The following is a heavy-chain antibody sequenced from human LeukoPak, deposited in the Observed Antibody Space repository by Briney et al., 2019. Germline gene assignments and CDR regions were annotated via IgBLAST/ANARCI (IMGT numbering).Heavy chain of an antibody. J-gene: IGHJ4*02. V-gene: IGHV4-34*01. D-gene: IGHD5-18*01. CDR3: ARALTDGYELYY. CDR1: GGSFSGYY. CDR2: INHSGST. Sequence: PSETQSLTCAVYGGSFSGYYWSWIRQPPGKGLEWIGEINHSGSTNYNPSLKSRVTISVDTSKNQFSLKLSSVTAADTAVYYCARALTDGYELYYWGQGTLVTVSS.